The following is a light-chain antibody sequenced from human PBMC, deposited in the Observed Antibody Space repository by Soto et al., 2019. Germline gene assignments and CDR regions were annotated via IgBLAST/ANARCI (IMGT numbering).Light chain of an antibody. V-gene: IGKV1-39*01. CDR1: QSISSY. CDR3: QQSYSTPIT. Sequence: DIQMTQSPSSLSASVGDRVTITCRASQSISSYLNWYQQKPGKAPKLLIYAASSLQSGVPSRFSGSGSGTDFTLTISRLQPGDFATYYCQQSYSTPITFGQGARLEMK. CDR2: AAS. J-gene: IGKJ5*01.